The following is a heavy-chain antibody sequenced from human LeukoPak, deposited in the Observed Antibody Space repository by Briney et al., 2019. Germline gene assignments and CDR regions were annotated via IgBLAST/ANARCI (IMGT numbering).Heavy chain of an antibody. V-gene: IGHV5-10-1*01. CDR2: IDPSDSYT. D-gene: IGHD2-2*01. CDR1: GYSFTSYW. CDR3: ASLVVVPAATSYYYYGMDV. Sequence: PGESLKISCKGSGYSFTSYWISWVRQMPGKGLEWMGRIDPSDSYTNYSPSFQGHVTISADKSISTAYLQWSSLKASDTAMYYCASLVVVPAATSYYYYGMDVWGQGTTVTVSS. J-gene: IGHJ6*02.